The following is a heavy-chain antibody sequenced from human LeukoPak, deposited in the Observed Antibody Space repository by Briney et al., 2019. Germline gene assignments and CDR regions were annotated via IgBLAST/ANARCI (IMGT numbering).Heavy chain of an antibody. Sequence: ASVKVSCKASGYTFTSYGISWVRQAPGQGLEWMGWISAYNGNTNYAQKLQGRVTMTTDTSTSTAYMELRSLRSDDTAVYYCARDLGSNPSRSPPPGKRFLEWLLDSYYFDYWGQGTLVTVSS. V-gene: IGHV1-18*01. CDR2: ISAYNGNT. D-gene: IGHD3-3*01. CDR1: GYTFTSYG. J-gene: IGHJ4*02. CDR3: ARDLGSNPSRSPPPGKRFLEWLLDSYYFDY.